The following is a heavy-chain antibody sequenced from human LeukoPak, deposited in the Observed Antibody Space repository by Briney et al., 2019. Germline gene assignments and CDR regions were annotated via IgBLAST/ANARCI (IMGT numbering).Heavy chain of an antibody. J-gene: IGHJ4*02. D-gene: IGHD2-15*01. CDR3: AKERLGYCSGGSCYVFDY. V-gene: IGHV3-33*06. CDR1: GFTFSSYS. CDR2: IWYDGSNK. Sequence: GGSLRLSCAASGFTFSSYSMNWVRQAPGKGLEGVAVIWYDGSNKYYADSVKGRFTISRDNSKNTLYLQMNSLRAEDTAVYYCAKERLGYCSGGSCYVFDYWGQGTLVTVSS.